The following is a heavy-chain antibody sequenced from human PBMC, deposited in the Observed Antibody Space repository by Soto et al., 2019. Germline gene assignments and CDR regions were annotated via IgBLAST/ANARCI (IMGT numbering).Heavy chain of an antibody. Sequence: EVQLLESGGGLVQPGGSLRLSCAASGFTFSNYAMTWVRRAPGKGLEWVSAISGSGGTTYYEDSVKGRFTISRDNSKNTLYLQMNSLRAEDTAVYYCAKVATSTSGSYYYYYGMDVWGQGTAVTVSS. D-gene: IGHD1-26*01. CDR2: ISGSGGTT. CDR1: GFTFSNYA. J-gene: IGHJ6*02. V-gene: IGHV3-23*01. CDR3: AKVATSTSGSYYYYYGMDV.